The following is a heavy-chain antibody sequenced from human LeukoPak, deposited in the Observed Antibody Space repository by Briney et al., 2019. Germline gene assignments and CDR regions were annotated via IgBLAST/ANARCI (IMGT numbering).Heavy chain of an antibody. CDR1: GFTFSSYE. J-gene: IGHJ4*02. Sequence: GGSLRLSCAASGFTFSSYEMNWVRQAAGKGLEWVSYISSSGSTIYYADSVKGRFTISRDNAKKSLYLQMNSLRAEDTAVYYCARGLVGATDYWGQGTLVTVS. V-gene: IGHV3-48*03. CDR2: ISSSGSTI. D-gene: IGHD1-26*01. CDR3: ARGLVGATDY.